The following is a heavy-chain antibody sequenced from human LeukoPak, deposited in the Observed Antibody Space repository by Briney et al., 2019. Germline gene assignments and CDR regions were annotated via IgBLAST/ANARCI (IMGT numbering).Heavy chain of an antibody. CDR2: IYYSGST. CDR3: ARHRPRGYDILTGYYDYYYYYMDV. V-gene: IGHV4-39*01. CDR1: GGSISSSSYY. Sequence: PSETLSLTCTVSGGSISSSSYYWGWIRQPPGKGLEWIGSIYYSGSTYYNPSLKSRVTISVDTSKNQFSLKLSSVTAADTAVYYCARHRPRGYDILTGYYDYYYYYMDVWGKGTTVTVSS. D-gene: IGHD3-9*01. J-gene: IGHJ6*03.